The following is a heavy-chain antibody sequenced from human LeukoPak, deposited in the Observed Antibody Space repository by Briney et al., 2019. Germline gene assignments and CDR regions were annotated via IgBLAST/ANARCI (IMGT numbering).Heavy chain of an antibody. Sequence: PSETLSLTCTVSGGSISSSSYYWGWIRQPPGKGLEWIGSIYYSGSTYYNPSLKSRVTISVDTSNNQFSLRLSSVTAADTAVYYCARGTIFGVATSWFDPWGQGTLVTVSS. J-gene: IGHJ5*02. CDR3: ARGTIFGVATSWFDP. V-gene: IGHV4-39*07. CDR2: IYYSGST. D-gene: IGHD3-3*01. CDR1: GGSISSSSYY.